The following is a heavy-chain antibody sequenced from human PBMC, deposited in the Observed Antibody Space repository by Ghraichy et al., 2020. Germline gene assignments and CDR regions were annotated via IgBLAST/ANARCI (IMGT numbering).Heavy chain of an antibody. CDR2: IYYSGST. V-gene: IGHV4-39*01. CDR3: GRLDSSGWYDY. CDR1: GGSISSSSYY. J-gene: IGHJ4*02. D-gene: IGHD6-19*01. Sequence: SETLSLTCTVSGGSISSSSYYWGWIRQPPGKGLEWIGSIYYSGSTYYNPSLKSRVTISVDTSKNQFSLKLSSVTAADTAVYYCGRLDSSGWYDYWGQGTLVTVSS.